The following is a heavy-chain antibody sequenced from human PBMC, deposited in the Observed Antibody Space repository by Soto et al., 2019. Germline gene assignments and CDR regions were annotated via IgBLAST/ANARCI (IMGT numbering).Heavy chain of an antibody. CDR2: ISYDGSNK. J-gene: IGHJ6*02. CDR3: AKGRSYYYYYGVDV. Sequence: GGSLRLSCAASGFTFSSYAMHWVLQAPGKGLEWVAVISYDGSNKYYADSVKGRFTISRDNSKSTLYLQMNSLRAEDTALYYCAKGRSYYYYYGVDVWGQGTTVTVSS. V-gene: IGHV3-30-3*01. CDR1: GFTFSSYA.